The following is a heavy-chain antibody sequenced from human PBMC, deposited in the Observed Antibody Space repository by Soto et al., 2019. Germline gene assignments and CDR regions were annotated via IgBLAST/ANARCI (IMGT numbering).Heavy chain of an antibody. Sequence: QVQLVESGGGAVQPGESLRLSCVASGFDFTYYAMHWVRQAPGKGLESVAVMSSAGSKIHHTDSVKGRFTISRDNSNNTLYLQMNSLRKEDTAVYFCAKDEGVGGTLGLFDYWGQGTLVSVSS. CDR3: AKDEGVGGTLGLFDY. J-gene: IGHJ4*02. V-gene: IGHV3-30*18. CDR2: MSSAGSKI. CDR1: GFDFTYYA. D-gene: IGHD3-10*01.